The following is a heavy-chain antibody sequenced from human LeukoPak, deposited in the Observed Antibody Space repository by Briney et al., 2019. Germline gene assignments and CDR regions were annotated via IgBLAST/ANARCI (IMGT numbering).Heavy chain of an antibody. Sequence: PTGGSLRLSCAASGFTFSSYGMHWVRQAPGKGLEWVSAISGSGGSTYYADSVKGRFTISRDNSKNTLYLQMNSLRAEDTAVYYCAKASAMIVVVSKHFDYWGQGTLVTVSS. D-gene: IGHD3-22*01. V-gene: IGHV3-23*01. CDR1: GFTFSSYG. CDR3: AKASAMIVVVSKHFDY. J-gene: IGHJ4*02. CDR2: ISGSGGST.